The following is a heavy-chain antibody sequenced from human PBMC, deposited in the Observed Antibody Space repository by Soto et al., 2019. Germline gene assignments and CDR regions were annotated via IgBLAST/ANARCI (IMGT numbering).Heavy chain of an antibody. V-gene: IGHV3-11*01. CDR3: ARGNPRNRWHPESYYFDY. Sequence: GGSLRLSCAASGFTFSDYYMSWIRQAPGKGLEWVSYISSSGSTIYYADSVKGRFTISRDNAKNSLYLQMNSLRAEDTAVYYCARGNPRNRWHPESYYFDYWGQGTLVTVSS. J-gene: IGHJ4*02. CDR1: GFTFSDYY. CDR2: ISSSGSTI.